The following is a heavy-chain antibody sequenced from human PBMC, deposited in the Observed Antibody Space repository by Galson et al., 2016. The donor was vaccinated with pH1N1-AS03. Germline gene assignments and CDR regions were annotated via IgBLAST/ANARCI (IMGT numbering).Heavy chain of an antibody. CDR3: VRQDSSGYFHALDM. Sequence: LRLSCAASGFTFTTYWMHWVRQAPGRELVWVSSINGEGSSTRGTDSVKGRFFISRDNAKNTVYLQMNSLRVEDTAVYYCVRQDSSGYFHALDMWGQGTMVTVSS. CDR1: GFTFTTYW. CDR2: INGEGSST. D-gene: IGHD3-22*01. J-gene: IGHJ3*02. V-gene: IGHV3-74*01.